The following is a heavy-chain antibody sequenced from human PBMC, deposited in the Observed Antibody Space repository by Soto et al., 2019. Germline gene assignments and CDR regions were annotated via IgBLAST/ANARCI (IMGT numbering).Heavy chain of an antibody. V-gene: IGHV3-33*01. J-gene: IGHJ4*02. CDR3: ARENWQLAPDY. CDR1: GFTFSSYG. Sequence: PGGSLRLSCAASGFTFSSYGMHWVRQAPGKGLEWVAVIWYDGSNKYYADSVKGRFTISRDNSKNTLYLQMNSLRAEDTAVYYCARENWQLAPDYWGQGTLVTVSS. CDR2: IWYDGSNK. D-gene: IGHD6-13*01.